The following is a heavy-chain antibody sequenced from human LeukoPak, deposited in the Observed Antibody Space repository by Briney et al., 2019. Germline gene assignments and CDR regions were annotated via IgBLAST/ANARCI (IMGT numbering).Heavy chain of an antibody. J-gene: IGHJ4*02. Sequence: KSSETLSLTCAVYGGSFSGYYWSWIRQPPGKGLEWIGEINHSGSTNYNPSLKSRVTISVDTSKNQFSLKLSSVTAADTAVYYCATIPSSGWPAFDYWGQGTLVTVSS. CDR3: ATIPSSGWPAFDY. V-gene: IGHV4-34*01. CDR1: GGSFSGYY. D-gene: IGHD6-19*01. CDR2: INHSGST.